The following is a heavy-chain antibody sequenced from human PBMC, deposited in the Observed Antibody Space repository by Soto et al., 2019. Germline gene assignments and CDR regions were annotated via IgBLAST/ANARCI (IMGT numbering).Heavy chain of an antibody. D-gene: IGHD1-7*01. CDR2: IFPADSDV. CDR3: ARRLNWNCDY. Sequence: PGLSLNIPCKGSGYMFTTCWIAWVRQKPGKGLELIGVIFPADSDVRYSPSFQGQVTISADKSVDTAYLQWNSLKASDTAIYYCARRLNWNCDYWGQGTQVTVSS. J-gene: IGHJ4*02. V-gene: IGHV5-51*01. CDR1: GYMFTTCW.